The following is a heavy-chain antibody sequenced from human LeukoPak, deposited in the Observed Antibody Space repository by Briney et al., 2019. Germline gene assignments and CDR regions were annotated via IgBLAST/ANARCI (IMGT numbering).Heavy chain of an antibody. CDR3: ARSSYGAFDY. CDR2: IYYSGST. CDR1: GGSISSSRYY. V-gene: IGHV4-39*01. J-gene: IGHJ4*02. Sequence: SETLSLTCTVSGGSISSSRYYWGWIRQPPGKGLEWIGSIYYSGSTYYNPSLKSRVTISVDTSKNQFSLKLSSVTAADTAVYYCARSSYGAFDYWGQGTLVTVSS. D-gene: IGHD5-18*01.